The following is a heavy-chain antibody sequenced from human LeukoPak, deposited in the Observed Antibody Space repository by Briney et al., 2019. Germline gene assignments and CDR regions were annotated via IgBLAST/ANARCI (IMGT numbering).Heavy chain of an antibody. Sequence: GASVKVSCKASGYTLTSYGISWVRQAPGQGLEWMGWISAYNGNTNYAQKLQGRVTMTTDTSTSTAYMELRSLRSDDTAVYYCARVKWLRKSYYYYGMDVWGQGTTVTVSS. D-gene: IGHD5-12*01. CDR2: ISAYNGNT. V-gene: IGHV1-18*01. J-gene: IGHJ6*02. CDR3: ARVKWLRKSYYYYGMDV. CDR1: GYTLTSYG.